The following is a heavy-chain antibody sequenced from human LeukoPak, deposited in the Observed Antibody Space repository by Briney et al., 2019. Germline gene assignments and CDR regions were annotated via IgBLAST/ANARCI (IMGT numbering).Heavy chain of an antibody. D-gene: IGHD2-2*01. CDR1: GFTFSSYA. CDR3: ARDEVYCSSTSCRRYYYYGMDV. CDR2: ISYDGSNK. J-gene: IGHJ6*02. Sequence: GRSLRLSCAASGFTFSSYAMHWVRQAPGKGLEWVAVISYDGSNKYYADSVKGRFTISRDNSKNTLYLQMNSLRAEDTAVYYCARDEVYCSSTSCRRYYYYGMDVWGQGTTVTVSS. V-gene: IGHV3-30*04.